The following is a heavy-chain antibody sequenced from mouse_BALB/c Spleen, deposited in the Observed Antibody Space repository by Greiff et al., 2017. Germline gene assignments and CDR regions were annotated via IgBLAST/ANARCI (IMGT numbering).Heavy chain of an antibody. J-gene: IGHJ2*01. CDR3: ARMATVVATEYFDY. D-gene: IGHD1-1*01. V-gene: IGHV8-11*01. CDR1: GFSLSTYGIG. CDR2: IWWNDNK. Sequence: QVTLKESGPGILQPSQTLSLTCSFSGFSLSTYGIGVGWIRQPSGKGLEWLAHIWWNDNKYYNTALKSRLTISKDTSNNQVFLKIASVDTADTATYYCARMATVVATEYFDYWGQGTTLTVSS.